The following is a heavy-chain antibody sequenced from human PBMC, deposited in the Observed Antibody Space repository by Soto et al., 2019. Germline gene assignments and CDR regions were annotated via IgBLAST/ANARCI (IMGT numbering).Heavy chain of an antibody. CDR3: ARRGGVRRIGDFYYNGLDV. V-gene: IGHV5-51*01. D-gene: IGHD3-10*01. CDR1: GYTFTSYW. Sequence: GESLKISCKGSGYTFTSYWIAWVRQMPGKGLEWMGIIQPGDSDTRYSPSFQGQVTISADKSISTAYMQWSSLKASDTAMYYCARRGGVRRIGDFYYNGLDVWGQGTTVTAP. J-gene: IGHJ6*02. CDR2: IQPGDSDT.